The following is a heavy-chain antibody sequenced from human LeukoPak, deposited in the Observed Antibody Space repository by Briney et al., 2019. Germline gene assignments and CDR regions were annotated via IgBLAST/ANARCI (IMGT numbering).Heavy chain of an antibody. CDR1: GGSFSGYY. CDR3: ARRHSNSWYL. D-gene: IGHD6-13*01. J-gene: IGHJ4*02. Sequence: PSETLSLTCAVYGGSFSGYYWSWIRQPPGKGLEWIGDINDSGSTNYNPSLKSRVTISVDTSKNQFSLKLSSVTAADTAVYYCARRHSNSWYLWGQGILVTVSS. V-gene: IGHV4-34*01. CDR2: INDSGST.